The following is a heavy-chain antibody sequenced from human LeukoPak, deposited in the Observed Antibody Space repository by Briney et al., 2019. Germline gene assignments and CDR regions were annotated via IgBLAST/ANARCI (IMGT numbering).Heavy chain of an antibody. Sequence: PSQTLSLTCAVSGGSISSGGYSWSWIRQPQGKGLEWIGYIYHSGSTYYNPSLKSRVTISVDRSKNQFSLKLSSVTAADTAVYYCAIGRDSSGSYIPYFDYWGQGTLVTVSS. CDR2: IYHSGST. J-gene: IGHJ4*02. CDR1: GGSISSGGYS. V-gene: IGHV4-30-2*01. D-gene: IGHD3-22*01. CDR3: AIGRDSSGSYIPYFDY.